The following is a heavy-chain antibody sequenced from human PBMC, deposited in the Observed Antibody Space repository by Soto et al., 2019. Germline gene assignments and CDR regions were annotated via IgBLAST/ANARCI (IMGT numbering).Heavy chain of an antibody. CDR1: GFTFSSYA. CDR3: ARGGGYSFVLAPYYFDF. CDR2: ISYDGSNE. J-gene: IGHJ4*02. V-gene: IGHV3-30-3*01. Sequence: QVQLVESGGGVVQPGRSLRLSCAASGFTFSSYAMHWVRQAPGKGLEWVAVISYDGSNEYYADSVKGRFTISRDNSKNTLYLEMNSLRAEDTAVYSCARGGGYSFVLAPYYFDFWGQGTMVTVSS. D-gene: IGHD5-18*01.